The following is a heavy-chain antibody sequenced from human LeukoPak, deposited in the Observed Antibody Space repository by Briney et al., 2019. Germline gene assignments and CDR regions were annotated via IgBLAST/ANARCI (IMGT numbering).Heavy chain of an antibody. Sequence: SVKVSCKASGGTFSSYTISWVRQAPGQGLEWMGRIIPILGIANYAQKFQGRVTITADKSTSTAYMELSSLGSEDTAVYYCARQATSIVGATTNWFDPWGQGTLVTVSS. J-gene: IGHJ5*02. CDR3: ARQATSIVGATTNWFDP. CDR2: IIPILGIA. D-gene: IGHD1-26*01. CDR1: GGTFSSYT. V-gene: IGHV1-69*02.